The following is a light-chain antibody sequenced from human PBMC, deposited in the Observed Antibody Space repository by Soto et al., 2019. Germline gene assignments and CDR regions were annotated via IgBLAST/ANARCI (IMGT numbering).Light chain of an antibody. CDR1: SSNIGSNT. V-gene: IGLV1-44*01. Sequence: QAVVTQPPSASGTPGQRVTISCSGSSSNIGSNTVNWYQQLPGTAPKLLIYSNNQRPSGVPDRFSGSKSGTSASLAISGLQSEDEADYYCAAWDDSLNGRYVFGTGTKLT. CDR3: AAWDDSLNGRYV. CDR2: SNN. J-gene: IGLJ1*01.